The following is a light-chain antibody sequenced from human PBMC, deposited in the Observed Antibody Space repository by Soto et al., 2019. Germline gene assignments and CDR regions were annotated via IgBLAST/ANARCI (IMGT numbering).Light chain of an antibody. J-gene: IGKJ1*01. Sequence: TVLIQYPGTLSLSPGERATLSCRASQSVISNYLAWYQQKPGQAPRALIFGASSRSAGIPDRFSGSGSGTDFTLTISRLEPEDSAVYYCQQYGRSPSTFGELTKMGIK. CDR1: QSVISNY. CDR3: QQYGRSPST. V-gene: IGKV3-20*01. CDR2: GAS.